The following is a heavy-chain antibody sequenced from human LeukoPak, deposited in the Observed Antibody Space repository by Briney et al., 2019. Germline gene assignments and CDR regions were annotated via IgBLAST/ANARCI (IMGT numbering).Heavy chain of an antibody. D-gene: IGHD3-9*01. CDR1: SGSISSSSYY. CDR3: ARLRSYYDILTGYTYYFDY. J-gene: IGHJ4*02. CDR2: IYYSGST. Sequence: PSETLSLTCTVSSGSISSSSYYWGWIRQPPGKGLEWIGSIYYSGSTYYNPSLKSRVTISVDTSKNQFSLKLSSVTAADTAVYYCARLRSYYDILTGYTYYFDYWGQGTLVTVSS. V-gene: IGHV4-39*01.